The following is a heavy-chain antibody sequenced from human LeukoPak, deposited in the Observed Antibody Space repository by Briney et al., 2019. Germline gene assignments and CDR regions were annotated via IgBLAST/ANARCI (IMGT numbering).Heavy chain of an antibody. V-gene: IGHV4-39*01. CDR3: ARGRGVVTATYYYYYYMDV. CDR2: IYYSGST. CDR1: GGSISSSSYY. Sequence: MTSETLSLTCTVSGGSISSSSYYWGWIRQPPGKGLEWIGSIYYSGSTYYNPSLKSRVTISVDTSKNQFSLKLRSVTAADTAVYYCARGRGVVTATYYYYYYMDVWGKGTTVTVSS. D-gene: IGHD2-21*02. J-gene: IGHJ6*03.